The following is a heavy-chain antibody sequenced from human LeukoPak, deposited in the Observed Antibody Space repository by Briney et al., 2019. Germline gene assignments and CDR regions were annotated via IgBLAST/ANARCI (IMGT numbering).Heavy chain of an antibody. CDR1: GFTFSSYS. Sequence: GGSLRLSCAASGFTFSSYSMNWVRQAPGKGLEWVSSISSSSSYIYYADSVKGRFTISRDNAKNSLYLQMNSLRAEDTAVYYCAREFVWPRDDCGDYVVWDPWGQGTLVTVSS. CDR3: AREFVWPRDDCGDYVVWDP. D-gene: IGHD4-17*01. V-gene: IGHV3-21*01. CDR2: ISSSSSYI. J-gene: IGHJ5*02.